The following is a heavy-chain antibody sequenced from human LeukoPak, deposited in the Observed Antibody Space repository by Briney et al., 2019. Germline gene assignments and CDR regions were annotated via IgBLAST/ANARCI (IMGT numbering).Heavy chain of an antibody. CDR3: ARGQVAAAANWFDP. D-gene: IGHD6-13*01. CDR2: INHSGST. CDR1: GGSFSGYY. V-gene: IGHV4-34*01. J-gene: IGHJ5*02. Sequence: SETLSLICAVYGGSFSGYYWSWIRQPPGKGLEWIGEINHSGSTNYNPSLKSRVTISVDTSKNQFSLKLSSVTAADTAVYYCARGQVAAAANWFDPWGQGTLVTVSS.